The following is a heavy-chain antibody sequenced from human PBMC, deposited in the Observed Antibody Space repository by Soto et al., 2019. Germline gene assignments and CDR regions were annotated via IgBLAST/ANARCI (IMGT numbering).Heavy chain of an antibody. Sequence: ASVKGSCKASGYTFTSDGISWVRQAPGQGLEWMGWISAYNGNTNYAQKLQGRVTMTTDTSTSTAYMELRSLRSDDTAVYYCARELDWLYGDRWSDYWGQGTLVTVSS. D-gene: IGHD3-3*01. CDR1: GYTFTSDG. J-gene: IGHJ4*02. CDR2: ISAYNGNT. V-gene: IGHV1-18*01. CDR3: ARELDWLYGDRWSDY.